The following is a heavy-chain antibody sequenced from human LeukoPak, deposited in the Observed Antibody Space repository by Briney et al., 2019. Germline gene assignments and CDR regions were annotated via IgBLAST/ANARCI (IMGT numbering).Heavy chain of an antibody. CDR1: GYTFTGYY. D-gene: IGHD2/OR15-2a*01. CDR2: INPNSGGT. J-gene: IGHJ4*02. CDR3: ARVLTSTTNEGYFDY. Sequence: ASVKVSCKASGYTFTGYYMHWVRQAPGQGLEWMGWINPNSGGTNYAQKFQGRVTMTRDTSINTAYMGMTRLRSDDTAVFYCARVLTSTTNEGYFDYWGQGTLVTVSS. V-gene: IGHV1-2*02.